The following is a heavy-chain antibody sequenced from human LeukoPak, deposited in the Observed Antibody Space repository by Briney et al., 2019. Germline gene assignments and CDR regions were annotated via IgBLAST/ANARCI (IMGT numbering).Heavy chain of an antibody. CDR3: AKKGGSKSNYRPFDY. CDR2: ISYDGNET. Sequence: GRSLRLSCAASGFTFSSYTTHWVRQAPGTGLQWVAVISYDGNETFYADSVRDRFTISRDISKNTVYLEMNSLRPEDTAIYYGAKKGGSKSNYRPFDYWGQGTLVTVSS. V-gene: IGHV3-30*04. CDR1: GFTFSSYT. J-gene: IGHJ4*02. D-gene: IGHD3-10*01.